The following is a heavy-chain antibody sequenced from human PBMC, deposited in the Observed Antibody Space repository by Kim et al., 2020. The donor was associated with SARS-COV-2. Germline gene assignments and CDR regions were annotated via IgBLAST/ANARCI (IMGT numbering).Heavy chain of an antibody. V-gene: IGHV3-23*03. Sequence: GRFTISRDKTKNTLYLQMNSLRAEDTAVYYCAKGGETYYYDSSGYDTGLYWGQGTLVTVSS. J-gene: IGHJ4*02. D-gene: IGHD3-22*01. CDR3: AKGGETYYYDSSGYDTGLY.